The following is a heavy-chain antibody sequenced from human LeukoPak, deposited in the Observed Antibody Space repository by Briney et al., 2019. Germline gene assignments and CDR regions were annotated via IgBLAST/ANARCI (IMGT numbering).Heavy chain of an antibody. J-gene: IGHJ4*02. CDR1: GYSFTSYY. CDR2: INPTVGGT. Sequence: ASVKVSCKASGYSFTSYYMHWVRQAPGQGFEWMGMINPTVGGTSYAQKFQGRVAMTRDMSTSTAYMELSSLRSEDTVVYYCARDPEFSTSSGDYWGQGTLVTVSS. CDR3: ARDPEFSTSSGDY. V-gene: IGHV1-46*01. D-gene: IGHD6-6*01.